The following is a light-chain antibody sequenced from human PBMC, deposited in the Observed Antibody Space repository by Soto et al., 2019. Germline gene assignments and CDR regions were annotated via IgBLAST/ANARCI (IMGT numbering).Light chain of an antibody. Sequence: EIVLTQSPAALSLSPGGRATLSCRVSQSINIYLAWYQQKLGQAPRLLIYDASIRATGIPARFSGSGSGTDFTLTISSLEPEDFGDYYCQQRYSWPLTFAGGTKVAIK. V-gene: IGKV3-11*01. J-gene: IGKJ4*01. CDR2: DAS. CDR1: QSINIY. CDR3: QQRYSWPLT.